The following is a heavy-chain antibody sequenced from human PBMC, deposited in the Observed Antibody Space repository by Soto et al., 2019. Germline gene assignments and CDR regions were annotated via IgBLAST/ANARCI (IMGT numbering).Heavy chain of an antibody. Sequence: QVQLVESGGGVVQPGRSLRLSCAASGFTFSSYGMHWVRQAPGKGLEWVAVISYDGSNKYYADSVKGRFTISRDNSKNTLYLQMYSLRAEDTAVYYCAKHNLLHGWGGSYGDAFDIWGQGTMVTVSS. D-gene: IGHD1-26*01. CDR1: GFTFSSYG. CDR2: ISYDGSNK. V-gene: IGHV3-30*18. J-gene: IGHJ3*02. CDR3: AKHNLLHGWGGSYGDAFDI.